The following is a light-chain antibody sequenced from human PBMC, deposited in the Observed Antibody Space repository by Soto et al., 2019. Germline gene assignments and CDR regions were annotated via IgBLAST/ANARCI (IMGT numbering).Light chain of an antibody. J-gene: IGKJ1*01. CDR1: QSISSL. CDR3: AQYNSIPWT. V-gene: IGKV1-5*01. CDR2: DAS. Sequence: DIQMTQSPSTLSASVGDRVTITCRASQSISSLLAWYQQKPGKATKLLIYDASSLESGAPSRFSGSGSGTEFSLTISRLQPDDFATYYWAQYNSIPWTFGQGTKVEIK.